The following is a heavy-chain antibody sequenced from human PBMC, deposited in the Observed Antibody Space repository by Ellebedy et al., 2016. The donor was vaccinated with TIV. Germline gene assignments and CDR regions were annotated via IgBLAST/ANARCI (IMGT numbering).Heavy chain of an antibody. CDR3: ARDARYYSGVDV. Sequence: AASVKVSCKASGYTFTGYYMHWVRQAPGQGLEWMGWVNPNSGDTNYAQKFQGRVTMTRDTSISTAYMELSRLRSDDTAVYYCARDARYYSGVDVWGQGTTVTVSS. V-gene: IGHV1-2*02. J-gene: IGHJ6*02. CDR2: VNPNSGDT. D-gene: IGHD2-15*01. CDR1: GYTFTGYY.